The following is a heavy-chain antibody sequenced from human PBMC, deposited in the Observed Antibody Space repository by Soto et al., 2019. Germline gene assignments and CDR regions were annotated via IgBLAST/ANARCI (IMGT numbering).Heavy chain of an antibody. CDR2: IIPIFGTA. CDR3: ARDSGSRSLYHYYGMDV. V-gene: IGHV1-69*05. D-gene: IGHD6-13*01. J-gene: IGHJ6*02. Sequence: SVKVSCKASGGTFSSYSISWVRQAPGQGLEWMGGIIPIFGTADYAQKLQGRVTMTTDTSTSTAYMELRSLRSDDTAVYYCARDSGSRSLYHYYGMDVWGQGTTVTVSS. CDR1: GGTFSSYS.